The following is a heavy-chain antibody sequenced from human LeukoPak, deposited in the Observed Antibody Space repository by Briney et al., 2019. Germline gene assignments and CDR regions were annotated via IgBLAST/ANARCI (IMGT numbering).Heavy chain of an antibody. CDR2: IYHSGST. Sequence: SETLSLTCTVSGYSISSGYYWGWIRQPPGKGLEWIGSIYHSGSTYYNPSLKSRVTISVDTSKNQFSLKLSSVTAADTAVYYCARVRVTMVRGVIITGFDFDYWGQGTLVTVSS. CDR3: ARVRVTMVRGVIITGFDFDY. CDR1: GYSISSGYY. D-gene: IGHD3-10*01. J-gene: IGHJ4*02. V-gene: IGHV4-38-2*02.